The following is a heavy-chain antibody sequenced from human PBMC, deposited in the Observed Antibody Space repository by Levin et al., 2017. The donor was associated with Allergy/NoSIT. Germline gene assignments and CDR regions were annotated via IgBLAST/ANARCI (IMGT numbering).Heavy chain of an antibody. CDR1: GFAFSKYP. CDR3: ARHGVRGIAFFDY. D-gene: IGHD3-16*01. V-gene: IGHV3-23*01. CDR2: IDDNGAGT. Sequence: PSETLSLTCAASGFAFSKYPMSWVRQAPGKGLEWVSAIDDNGAGTYYADSVKGRFTISRDNFKNTLYLQMNSLRAEDMAVYYCARHGVRGIAFFDYWGQGTQVTVSS. J-gene: IGHJ4*02.